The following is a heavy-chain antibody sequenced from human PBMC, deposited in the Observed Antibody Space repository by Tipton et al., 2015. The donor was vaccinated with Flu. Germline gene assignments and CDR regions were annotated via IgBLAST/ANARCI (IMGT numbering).Heavy chain of an antibody. V-gene: IGHV5-51*01. D-gene: IGHD3-3*01. J-gene: IGHJ4*02. Sequence: QLVQSGAEVKKPGESLKISCKGSGYSFTSYWIGWVRQMPGKGLEWMGIICPGDSDTRYSPSFQGQVTISADKSISTAYLQWSSLKASDTAMYYCARIKNYDFWSGYYPDYWGQGTLVTVSS. CDR2: ICPGDSDT. CDR3: ARIKNYDFWSGYYPDY. CDR1: GYSFTSYW.